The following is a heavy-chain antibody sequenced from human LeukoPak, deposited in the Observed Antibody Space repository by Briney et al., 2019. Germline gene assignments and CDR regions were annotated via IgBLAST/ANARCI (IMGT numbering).Heavy chain of an antibody. CDR3: ARGQPTPYSSGRFY. Sequence: GRSLRLSCAASGFTFSSYAMHWVRQAPGKGLEWVAVISYDGSNKYYADSVKGRFTISRDNSKNTLYLQMNSLRAEDTAVYYCARGQPTPYSSGRFYWGQGTLVTVSS. CDR1: GFTFSSYA. CDR2: ISYDGSNK. D-gene: IGHD6-19*01. J-gene: IGHJ4*02. V-gene: IGHV3-30-3*01.